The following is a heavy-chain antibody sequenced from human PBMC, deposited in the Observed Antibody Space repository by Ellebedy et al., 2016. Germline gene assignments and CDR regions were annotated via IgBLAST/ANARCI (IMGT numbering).Heavy chain of an antibody. D-gene: IGHD3-9*01. CDR1: GFSLSTHGVG. J-gene: IGHJ4*01. CDR3: VHAPPHYDVLTGYAITSFDN. CDR2: IYWDDDK. Sequence: SGPTLVKPTQTLTLTCTFSGFSLSTHGVGVGWIRQPPGKALEWLALIYWDDDKRYRPSLRSRPTIPKDPPRNQAVLMMTNMDPADTATYYCVHAPPHYDVLTGYAITSFDNWGHGTLVTVSS. V-gene: IGHV2-5*02.